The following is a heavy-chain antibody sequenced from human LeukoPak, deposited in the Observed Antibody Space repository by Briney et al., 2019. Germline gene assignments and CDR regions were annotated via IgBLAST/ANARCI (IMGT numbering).Heavy chain of an antibody. D-gene: IGHD2/OR15-2a*01. V-gene: IGHV3-7*01. J-gene: IGHJ4*02. CDR3: ARLALRGPTTYLFDY. CDR1: RFTFSSYW. Sequence: PGGSLRFSCAASRFTFSSYWLSWVRQAPGKGLEWVADIKQDGSEKYYVDSVKGRFTISRDNAKNSLYLQMNSLRAEDTAVYYCARLALRGPTTYLFDYWGQGTLVTVSS. CDR2: IKQDGSEK.